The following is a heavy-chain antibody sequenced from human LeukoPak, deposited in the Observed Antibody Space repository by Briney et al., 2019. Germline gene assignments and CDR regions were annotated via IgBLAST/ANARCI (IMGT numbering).Heavy chain of an antibody. CDR3: ARDSGGYDTFDY. CDR1: GGSISSSSYY. Sequence: PSETLSLTCTVSGGSISSSSYYWGWIRQPPGKGLEWIGSIYYSGSTYYNPSLKSRVTISVDTSKNQFSLKLTSVTAADTAVYYCARDSGGYDTFDYWGQGILVTVSS. J-gene: IGHJ4*02. CDR2: IYYSGST. V-gene: IGHV4-39*07. D-gene: IGHD5-12*01.